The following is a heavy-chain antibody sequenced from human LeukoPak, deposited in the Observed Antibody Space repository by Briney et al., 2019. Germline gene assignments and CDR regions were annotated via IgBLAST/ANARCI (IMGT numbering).Heavy chain of an antibody. Sequence: GGSLRLSCEASGFTFDDYGMSWVRQAPGKGLEWVSGINWNGGSTGYADSVKGRFTISRDNTKNSLYLQMNSLRAEDTALYYCARGKAMIVVGNFDYWGQGTLVTVSS. CDR3: ARGKAMIVVGNFDY. CDR1: GFTFDDYG. J-gene: IGHJ4*02. CDR2: INWNGGST. V-gene: IGHV3-20*04. D-gene: IGHD3-22*01.